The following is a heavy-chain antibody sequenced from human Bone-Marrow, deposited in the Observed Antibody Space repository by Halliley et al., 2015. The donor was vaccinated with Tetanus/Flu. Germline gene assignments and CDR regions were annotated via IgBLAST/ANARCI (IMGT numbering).Heavy chain of an antibody. Sequence: GLEWIGEIYHSGGTNYTPPLKSRITVPVDRSKTQFSLKLTSVPAADTAVYFCARNGWYSLDFWGQGIVVTVSS. CDR2: IYHSGGT. V-gene: IGHV4-4*01. CDR3: ARNGWYSLDF. J-gene: IGHJ4*02. D-gene: IGHD6-19*01.